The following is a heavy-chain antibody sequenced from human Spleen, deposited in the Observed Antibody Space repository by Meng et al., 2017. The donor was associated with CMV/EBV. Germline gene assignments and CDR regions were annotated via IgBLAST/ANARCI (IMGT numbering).Heavy chain of an antibody. D-gene: IGHD2-2*01. V-gene: IGHV3-33*03. Sequence: GESLKISCAASGFTFSSYDMHWVRQAPGKGLEWVAVTWYDEGSKYYADSVKGRFTISRDNAKNSLYLQMNSLRAEDTAVYYCARFIGYCSSTSCRNTIYSALDAFDIWGQGTMVTVSS. CDR3: ARFIGYCSSTSCRNTIYSALDAFDI. CDR1: GFTFSSYD. J-gene: IGHJ3*02. CDR2: TWYDEGSK.